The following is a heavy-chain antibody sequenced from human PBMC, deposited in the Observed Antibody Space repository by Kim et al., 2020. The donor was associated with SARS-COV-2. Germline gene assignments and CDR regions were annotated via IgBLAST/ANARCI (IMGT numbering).Heavy chain of an antibody. CDR2: ST. CDR3: AKDGVTSPVF. D-gene: IGHD4-17*01. J-gene: IGHJ4*02. Sequence: STYYADSVKGRFTISRDNSKNTLYLQMNSLRAEDTAVYYCAKDGVTSPVFWGQGTLVTVSS. V-gene: IGHV3-23*01.